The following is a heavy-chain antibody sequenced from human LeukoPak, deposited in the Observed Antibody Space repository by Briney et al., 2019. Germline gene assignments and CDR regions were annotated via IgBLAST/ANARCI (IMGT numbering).Heavy chain of an antibody. CDR1: GFTFDDYA. J-gene: IGHJ4*02. CDR3: AKDKDSYGDPMFGY. D-gene: IGHD4-17*01. CDR2: ISWNSGSI. Sequence: GRSLGLSCAASGFTFDDYAMHWVRQAPGKGLEWVSGISWNSGSIGYADSVKGRFTISRDNAKNSLYLQMNSLRAEDTALYYCAKDKDSYGDPMFGYWGQGTLVTVSS. V-gene: IGHV3-9*01.